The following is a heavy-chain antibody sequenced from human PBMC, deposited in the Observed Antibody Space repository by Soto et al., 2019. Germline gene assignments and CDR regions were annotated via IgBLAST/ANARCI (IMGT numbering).Heavy chain of an antibody. J-gene: IGHJ5*02. V-gene: IGHV4-4*07. D-gene: IGHD2-21*01. CDR1: DDSLSTYY. CDR2: IYASGST. CDR3: ARSAIPRGGWFRP. Sequence: SETLSLTCNVSDDSLSTYYWSWIRQSAGKGLEWIGRIYASGSTNYNPSLKGRVSMSVDTSKKQFSLKMMSVTAADTAMYYCARSAIPRGGWFRPWGQGVLVTVSS.